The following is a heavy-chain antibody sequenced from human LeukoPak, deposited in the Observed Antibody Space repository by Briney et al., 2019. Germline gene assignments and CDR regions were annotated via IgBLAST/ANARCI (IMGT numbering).Heavy chain of an antibody. V-gene: IGHV3-21*04. CDR3: AKDMIVVVNGSGY. D-gene: IGHD3-22*01. CDR1: GFTFSSCS. Sequence: GGSLRLSCAASGFTFSSCSMNWVRQAPGKGLEWVSSISSSSSYIYYADSVKGRFTISRDNSKNTLYLQMNSLRAEDTAVYYCAKDMIVVVNGSGYWGRGTLVTVSS. J-gene: IGHJ4*02. CDR2: ISSSSSYI.